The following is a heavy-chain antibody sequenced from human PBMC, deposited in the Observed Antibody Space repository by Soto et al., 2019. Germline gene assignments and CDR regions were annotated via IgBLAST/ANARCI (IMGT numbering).Heavy chain of an antibody. V-gene: IGHV4-34*01. CDR2: INHSGST. J-gene: IGHJ4*02. CDR3: ARADTHYFDC. Sequence: VQLQQWGAGLLKPSDTLSLTCAVYGGSFSGYYWSWSRQPPGKGLEWIGEINHSGSTNYNPSLKSRVTISVDTSKNQFSLKLSSVTAADTAVYYCARADTHYFDCWGQGTLVTVSS. CDR1: GGSFSGYY.